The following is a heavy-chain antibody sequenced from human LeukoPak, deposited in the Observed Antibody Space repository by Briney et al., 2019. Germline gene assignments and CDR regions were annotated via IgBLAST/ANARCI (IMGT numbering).Heavy chain of an antibody. CDR1: GGTFSSYA. Sequence: SVKVSCKASGGTFSSYAISWVRQAPGQGLEWMGGIIPIFGTANYAQKFQGRVTITADESTSTAYMELSSLRSEDTAVYYCARDRLGVLWFGEFYYFDYWGQGTLVTVSS. D-gene: IGHD3-10*01. V-gene: IGHV1-69*13. J-gene: IGHJ4*02. CDR2: IIPIFGTA. CDR3: ARDRLGVLWFGEFYYFDY.